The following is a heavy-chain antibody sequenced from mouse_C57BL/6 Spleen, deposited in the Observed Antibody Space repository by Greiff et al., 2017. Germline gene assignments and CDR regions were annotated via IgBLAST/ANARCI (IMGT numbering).Heavy chain of an antibody. J-gene: IGHJ2*01. Sequence: VQLQQPGAELVRPGSSVKLSCKASGYTFTSYWMDWVKQRPGQGLEWIGNIYPSDSETHYNQKFKDKATLTVDKSSSTAYMQLSSLTSEDSAVYYCARTTTVHLDCWGQGTTLTVSS. CDR3: ARTTTVHLDC. CDR1: GYTFTSYW. CDR2: IYPSDSET. V-gene: IGHV1-61*01. D-gene: IGHD1-1*01.